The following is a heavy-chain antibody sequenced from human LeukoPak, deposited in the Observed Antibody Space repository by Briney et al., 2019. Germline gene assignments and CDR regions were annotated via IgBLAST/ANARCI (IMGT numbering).Heavy chain of an antibody. J-gene: IGHJ5*01. D-gene: IGHD5-18*01. V-gene: IGHV3-30*02. CDR2: IRYDGSDK. CDR3: AKDHSSNWFDS. Sequence: GGSLRLSCAASGFTFSHYGMHWVRQAPGKGLEWVAFIRYDGSDKYYADSVKGRFTISRDKSKSTLYLYMNSLGAEDTAVYYCAKDHSSNWFDSWGQGILLTVSS. CDR1: GFTFSHYG.